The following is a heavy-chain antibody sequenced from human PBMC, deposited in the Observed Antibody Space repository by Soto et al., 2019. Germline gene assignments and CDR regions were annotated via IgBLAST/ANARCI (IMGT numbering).Heavy chain of an antibody. J-gene: IGHJ4*02. Sequence: SETLSLTCTVSGGSISSSSYYWGWIRQPPGKGLEWIGSIYYSGSTYYNPSLKSRVTISVDTSKNQFSLKLSSVTAADTAVYYCARLGVPAATVNYWGQGTLVTVSS. CDR3: ARLGVPAATVNY. CDR2: IYYSGST. CDR1: GGSISSSSYY. V-gene: IGHV4-39*01. D-gene: IGHD2-2*01.